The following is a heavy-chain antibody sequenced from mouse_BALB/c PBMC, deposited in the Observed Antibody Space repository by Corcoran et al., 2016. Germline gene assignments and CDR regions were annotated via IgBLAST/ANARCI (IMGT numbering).Heavy chain of an antibody. CDR3: ARLYPGIAMDY. CDR1: GYTFSSYV. CDR2: INPYNDGT. V-gene: IGHV1S136*01. J-gene: IGHJ4*01. Sequence: EVQLQQSGPELVKPGASVKMSCKASGYTFSSYVMHWVKQKPGQGLEWIGYINPYNDGTKYNEKFKGKATLTSDKSSSTAYMELSSLTSEDSAVYYCARLYPGIAMDYWGQGTSVTVSS.